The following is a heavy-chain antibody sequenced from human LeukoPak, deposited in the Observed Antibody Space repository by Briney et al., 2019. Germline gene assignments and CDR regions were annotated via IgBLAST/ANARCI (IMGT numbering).Heavy chain of an antibody. CDR2: ISSSSSYI. J-gene: IGHJ6*03. CDR1: GFTFSSYS. D-gene: IGHD6-19*01. V-gene: IGHV3-21*01. CDR3: ARESIAVAGTYYYMDV. Sequence: GGSLRLSCAASGFTFSSYSMNWVRQAPGKGLEWVSSISSSSSYIYYADSVQGRFTISRDNAKNSLYLQMNSLRAEDTAVYYCARESIAVAGTYYYMDVWGKGTTVTVSS.